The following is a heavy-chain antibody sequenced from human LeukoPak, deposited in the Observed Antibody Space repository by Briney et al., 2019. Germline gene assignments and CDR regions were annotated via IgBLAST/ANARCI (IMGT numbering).Heavy chain of an antibody. CDR3: AREGKPFGAFDI. J-gene: IGHJ3*02. CDR1: GGSISSYY. CDR2: IYTSGST. D-gene: IGHD3-16*01. V-gene: IGHV4-59*01. Sequence: SETLSLTCTVSGGSISSYYWSWIRQPPGKGLEWIGYIYTSGSTNYNPSLKSRVTISVDTSKNQFSLKLSSVTAADTAVYYCAREGKPFGAFDIWGQGTMVTVSS.